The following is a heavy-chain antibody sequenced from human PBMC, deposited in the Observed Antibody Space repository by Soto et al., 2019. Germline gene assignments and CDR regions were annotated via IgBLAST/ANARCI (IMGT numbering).Heavy chain of an antibody. Sequence: QVQLVQSGAEVKKPGASVKVSCKASGYTFTSYGISWVRQAPGQGLEWMGWISGYNGHTSYAQKVQGRGSMTTDPSTSTAYMELRSLSPNDTAVYYCAKLGGSYTYGMDVWGQGTTVTVSS. V-gene: IGHV1-18*01. J-gene: IGHJ6*02. CDR2: ISGYNGHT. D-gene: IGHD2-2*02. CDR3: AKLGGSYTYGMDV. CDR1: GYTFTSYG.